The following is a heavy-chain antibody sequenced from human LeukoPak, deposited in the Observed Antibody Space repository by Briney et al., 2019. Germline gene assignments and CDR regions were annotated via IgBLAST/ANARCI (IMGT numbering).Heavy chain of an antibody. CDR2: ISYDGSNK. Sequence: PGGSLRLSCAASGFTFSNYAMHWVRQTPGKGLEWVAVISYDGSNKYYADSVKGRFTISRDNSENTLCLQINSLRLEDSALYYCVRGSVAVAGPTDYWGQGTLVTISS. D-gene: IGHD6-19*01. V-gene: IGHV3-30*04. J-gene: IGHJ4*02. CDR1: GFTFSNYA. CDR3: VRGSVAVAGPTDY.